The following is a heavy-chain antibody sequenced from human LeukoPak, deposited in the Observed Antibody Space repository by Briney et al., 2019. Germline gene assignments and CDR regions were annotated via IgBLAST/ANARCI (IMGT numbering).Heavy chain of an antibody. V-gene: IGHV4-4*07. CDR3: ARDRSGSFYDY. CDR1: GDSISAFC. CDR2: IHGSGSS. D-gene: IGHD1-26*01. J-gene: IGHJ4*02. Sequence: PSETLSLTCSVSGDSISAFCWSWIRQPAGKELEWIGRIHGSGSSNYNPSLKSRVTMSVDMSKNQFSLKLTSMIAADTAVYYCARDRSGSFYDYWGQGTLVTVSS.